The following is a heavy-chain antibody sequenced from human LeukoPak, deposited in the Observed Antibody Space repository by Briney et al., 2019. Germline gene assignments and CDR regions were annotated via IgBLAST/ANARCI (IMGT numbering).Heavy chain of an antibody. Sequence: SETLSLTCTVSGGSISSYYWSWLRQPPGKGLEWIGYIYYSGSTNYNPSLKSRVTISVDTSKNQFSLKLSSVTAADTAVYYCARGYGSGSYFVYWGQGTLVTVSS. CDR1: GGSISSYY. J-gene: IGHJ4*02. CDR3: ARGYGSGSYFVY. CDR2: IYYSGST. V-gene: IGHV4-59*12. D-gene: IGHD3-10*01.